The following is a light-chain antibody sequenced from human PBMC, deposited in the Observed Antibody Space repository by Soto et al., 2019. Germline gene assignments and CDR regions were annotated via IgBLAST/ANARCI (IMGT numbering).Light chain of an antibody. V-gene: IGKV1-5*03. CDR3: QQYNSYSR. CDR1: QSISTW. Sequence: DIQMTQSPSTLPASVGERVTITCRASQSISTWLAWYQQKPGKAPNLLIYKASYLASGVPSRFSGGGSGTEFTLTVSSLQPEDFAVYYCQQYNSYSRFGGGTKVDI. J-gene: IGKJ4*01. CDR2: KAS.